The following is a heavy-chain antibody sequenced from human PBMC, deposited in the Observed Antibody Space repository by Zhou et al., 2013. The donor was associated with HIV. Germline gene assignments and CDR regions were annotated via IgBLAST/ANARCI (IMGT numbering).Heavy chain of an antibody. V-gene: IGHV1-18*01. CDR1: GYTFVNYD. D-gene: IGHD3-3*02. CDR2: INTGSGNT. Sequence: QVLLVQSGDDVKKPGASVKVSCKTSGYTFVNYDITWVRQAPGQGLEWMGWINTGSGNTMEAQDFQGRVTMTTDTSTSTVYMELRSLKSEDTAIYYCAREKLPDVMSEHFYYGVDVWGQGTTVTVSA. CDR3: AREKLPDVMSEHFYYGVDV. J-gene: IGHJ6*01.